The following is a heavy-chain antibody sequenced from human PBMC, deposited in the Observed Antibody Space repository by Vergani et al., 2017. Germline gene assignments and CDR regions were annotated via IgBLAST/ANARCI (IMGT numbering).Heavy chain of an antibody. D-gene: IGHD3/OR15-3a*01. CDR1: GFTFSDYY. V-gene: IGHV3-11*06. J-gene: IGHJ4*02. CDR3: ARVDRDQIRDWFDY. Sequence: VQLLESGGGLVQSGGSLRLSCAASGFTFSDYYMSWIRQAPGKGLEWVSYISSSSSYTNYEDSVKGRFTISRDNAKNSLYLQMNSLRAEYTAVYYCARVDRDQIRDWFDYWGQGTLVTVSS. CDR2: ISSSSSYT.